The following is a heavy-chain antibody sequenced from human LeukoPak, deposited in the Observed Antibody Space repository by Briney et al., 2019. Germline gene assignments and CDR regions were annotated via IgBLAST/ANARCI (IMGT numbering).Heavy chain of an antibody. CDR3: AREVGGGASGQ. CDR2: IYSDGTI. V-gene: IGHV3-66*01. CDR1: GFTVSTNC. J-gene: IGHJ4*02. Sequence: GGSLRLSCAASGFTVSTNCMIWVRQPPGKGLEWVSVIYSDGTISYADSVKGRFTISRDNSENTLYLQMNSLRVEDTAVYYCAREVGGGASGQWGQGTLVTVSS. D-gene: IGHD3-16*01.